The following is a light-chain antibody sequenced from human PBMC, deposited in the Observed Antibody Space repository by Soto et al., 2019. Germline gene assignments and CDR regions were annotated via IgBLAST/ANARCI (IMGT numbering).Light chain of an antibody. Sequence: EIVMTQSPATLSVSPGERATLSCRASQSVRSSIAWYQHKPGQAPRLLIYGASTRATGIPARISGSGSGTESTLTISSLQSEDFAVYYCQQYNNWPQKFGQGTKV. V-gene: IGKV3-15*01. CDR3: QQYNNWPQK. CDR1: QSVRSS. J-gene: IGKJ1*01. CDR2: GAS.